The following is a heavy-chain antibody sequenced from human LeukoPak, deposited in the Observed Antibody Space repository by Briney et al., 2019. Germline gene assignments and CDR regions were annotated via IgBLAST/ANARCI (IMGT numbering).Heavy chain of an antibody. CDR1: GGSISSSSYY. CDR2: IYYSGST. D-gene: IGHD2-15*01. Sequence: SETLSLTCTVSGGSISSSSYYWGWIRQPPGKGLEWIGSIYYSGSTYYNPSLKSRVTISVDTSKNQFSLKLSSVTAADTAVYYCARGQADCSGGSCSLLTFDYWAREPWSPSPQ. V-gene: IGHV4-39*07. CDR3: ARGQADCSGGSCSLLTFDY. J-gene: IGHJ4*02.